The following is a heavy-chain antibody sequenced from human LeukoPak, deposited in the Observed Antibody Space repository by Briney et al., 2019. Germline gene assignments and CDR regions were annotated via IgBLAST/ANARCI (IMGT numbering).Heavy chain of an antibody. J-gene: IGHJ4*02. CDR1: GYTFTGYF. Sequence: ASVKVSCKASGYTFTGYFMYWVRQAPGQRLEWMGWINPNGGDTNYAHKFQGRVTMTRDTSISTAYMELSGLRSDDTAVYYCARDRIAAVWGQGTLVTVSS. D-gene: IGHD6-13*01. CDR3: ARDRIAAV. CDR2: INPNGGDT. V-gene: IGHV1-2*02.